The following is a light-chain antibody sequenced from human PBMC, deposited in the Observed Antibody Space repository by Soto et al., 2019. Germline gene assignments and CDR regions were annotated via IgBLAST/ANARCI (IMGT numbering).Light chain of an antibody. CDR1: QSISSW. V-gene: IGKV1-5*03. J-gene: IGKJ2*01. Sequence: DIPMTQSPSTLSASVGDRVTITCRARQSISSWLAWYQQKPGKAPKLLIYKASSLESGVPSRFSGSGSGTEFTLTLSSLQPDDFATYYCQQYNSYPYTFGQGTKLEIK. CDR3: QQYNSYPYT. CDR2: KAS.